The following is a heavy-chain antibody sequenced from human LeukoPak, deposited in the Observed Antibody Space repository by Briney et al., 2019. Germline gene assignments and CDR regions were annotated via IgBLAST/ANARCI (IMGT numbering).Heavy chain of an antibody. CDR3: ARGYSHGDY. D-gene: IGHD1-1*01. Sequence: GGSLRLSCAASGFTFSSYGMHWVRQAPGKGLEWVAVIWYDGSNKYYADSAKGRFTISRDDSKTTLYLQMNSLRAEDTAVYYCARGYSHGDYWGQGTLVTVSS. V-gene: IGHV3-33*01. CDR2: IWYDGSNK. J-gene: IGHJ4*02. CDR1: GFTFSSYG.